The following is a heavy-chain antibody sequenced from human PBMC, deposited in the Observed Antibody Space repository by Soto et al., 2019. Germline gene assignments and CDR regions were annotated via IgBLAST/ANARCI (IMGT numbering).Heavy chain of an antibody. CDR2: IIAIFGTP. Sequence: QVRLVQSGAEVKKPGSSVKVSCTASGGSFNSYPLTWVRQAPGQGLEWMGGIIAIFGTPKYAPKFQGRVTSTADESTNTGYMQLSSLRSEDTAIYYCATVSGECYNPYFDYWGQGTLVTVSS. CDR3: ATVSGECYNPYFDY. D-gene: IGHD2-21*01. CDR1: GGSFNSYP. V-gene: IGHV1-69*12. J-gene: IGHJ4*02.